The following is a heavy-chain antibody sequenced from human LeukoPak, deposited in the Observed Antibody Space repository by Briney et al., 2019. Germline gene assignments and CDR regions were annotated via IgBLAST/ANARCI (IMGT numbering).Heavy chain of an antibody. CDR2: ITGGSGDAT. Sequence: PGGSLRLSCAASGFTFSSYAMSWVRQAPGKGLEWVSAITGGSGDATFYADSVKGWFTISRDNSKKTLYLQMNSLRAEDTAVYYCAKEIAVVGEGVFDYWGQGTLVTVSS. J-gene: IGHJ4*02. D-gene: IGHD6-19*01. CDR1: GFTFSSYA. V-gene: IGHV3-23*01. CDR3: AKEIAVVGEGVFDY.